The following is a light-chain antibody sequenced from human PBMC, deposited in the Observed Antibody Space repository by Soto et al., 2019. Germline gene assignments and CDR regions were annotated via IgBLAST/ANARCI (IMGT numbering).Light chain of an antibody. CDR1: QGIRSD. CDR2: GAS. Sequence: AIQMTQSPSSLSASVGDRVTISCRASQGIRSDLAWYQQKPGTVPKLLIYGASSLQSGVPSRFSGSGSGTDFTLTISSLQPEDFATYYCLQDYNYPRTFGQGTKVDIK. V-gene: IGKV1-6*01. CDR3: LQDYNYPRT. J-gene: IGKJ1*01.